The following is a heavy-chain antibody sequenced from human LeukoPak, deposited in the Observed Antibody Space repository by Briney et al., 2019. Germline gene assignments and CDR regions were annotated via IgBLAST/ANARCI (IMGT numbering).Heavy chain of an antibody. Sequence: GRSLRLSCAASGFTFSSYAMHWVRQAPGKGLEWVAVISYDGSNKYYADSVKGRFTISRENSKNTLYLQMNSLRAEDTAVYYCARDSPDGSGYPEYYFDYWGQGTLVTVSS. CDR1: GFTFSSYA. CDR2: ISYDGSNK. V-gene: IGHV3-30*01. J-gene: IGHJ4*02. D-gene: IGHD3-22*01. CDR3: ARDSPDGSGYPEYYFDY.